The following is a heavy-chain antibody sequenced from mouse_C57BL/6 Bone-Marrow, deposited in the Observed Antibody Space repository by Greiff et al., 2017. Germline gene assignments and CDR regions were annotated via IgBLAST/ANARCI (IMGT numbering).Heavy chain of an antibody. CDR1: GFSFNTYA. J-gene: IGHJ3*01. V-gene: IGHV10-1*01. D-gene: IGHD1-2*01. CDR3: VRHWGYYGPFAY. Sequence: EVHLVESGGGLVQPKGSLKLSCAASGFSFNTYAMNWVRQAPGKGLEWVARIRSKSNNYATYYADSVKDRFTISRDDSESMLYLQMNNLKTEDTAMYYCVRHWGYYGPFAYWGQGTLVTVSA. CDR2: IRSKSNNYAT.